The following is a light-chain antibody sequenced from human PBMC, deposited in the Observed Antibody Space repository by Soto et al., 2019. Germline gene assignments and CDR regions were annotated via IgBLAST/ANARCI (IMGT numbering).Light chain of an antibody. Sequence: AIRMTQSPSSLSASTGDRVTITCRASQGISSYLAWYQQKPGKAPKLLIYAASTLQSGVPSRFSGSGSGTDFTLTISCLQSEDFAVYYCQQYGRSPIFTLGPGTKVDIK. J-gene: IGKJ3*01. CDR2: AAS. CDR1: QGISSY. V-gene: IGKV1-8*01. CDR3: QQYGRSPIFT.